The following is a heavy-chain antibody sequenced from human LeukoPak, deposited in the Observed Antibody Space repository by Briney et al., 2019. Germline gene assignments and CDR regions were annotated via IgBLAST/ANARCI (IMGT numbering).Heavy chain of an antibody. CDR2: IYSGDTT. V-gene: IGHV3-53*01. D-gene: IGHD5/OR15-5a*01. J-gene: IGHJ6*02. CDR3: ARSVAKVGHYYYYGMDV. Sequence: PGGSLRLSCAASGFTVSSDYMSWVRQAPGKGLEWVSVIYSGDTTYYADSVKGRFTISRDNSKNTLFLQMKSLRAEDTAVYYCARSVAKVGHYYYYGMDVWGQGTTVTVSS. CDR1: GFTVSSDY.